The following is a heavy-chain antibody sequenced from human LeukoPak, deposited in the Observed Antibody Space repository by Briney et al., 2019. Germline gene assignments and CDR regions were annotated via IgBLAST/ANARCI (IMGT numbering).Heavy chain of an antibody. V-gene: IGHV3-23*01. CDR1: GFTFSNYA. CDR2: ISGNGDKI. J-gene: IGHJ4*02. Sequence: GGSLRLSCAASGFTFSNYAMAWVRQAPGKGREGVSGISGNGDKIYYADSVKGRFTIPRTNSKNTLYLQMNSLRGERTAVYFCEKRDFYDSSGCAPLFDYWGQGTLVTVST. CDR3: EKRDFYDSSGCAPLFDY. D-gene: IGHD3-22*01.